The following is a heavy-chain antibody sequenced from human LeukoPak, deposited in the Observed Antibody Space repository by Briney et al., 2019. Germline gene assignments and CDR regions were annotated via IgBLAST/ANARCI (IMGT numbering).Heavy chain of an antibody. V-gene: IGHV3-21*01. CDR1: GFTFSSYS. Sequence: GSLRLSCAASGFTFSSYSMNWVRQAPGKGLEWVSSISSSSSYIYSADSVKGRFTISRDNAKNSLYLQMNSLRVEDTAVYYCARGARGSGWRVFDIWGQGTMVTVSS. D-gene: IGHD6-19*01. CDR2: ISSSSSYI. CDR3: ARGARGSGWRVFDI. J-gene: IGHJ3*02.